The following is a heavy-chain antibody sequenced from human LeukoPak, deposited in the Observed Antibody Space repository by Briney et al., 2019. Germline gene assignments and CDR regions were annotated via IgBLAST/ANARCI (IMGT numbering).Heavy chain of an antibody. CDR2: IKSKTDGGTT. D-gene: IGHD3-3*01. Sequence: KTGGSLRLSCAASGFTFSNAWMSWVRQAPGKGLEWVGRIKSKTDGGTTDYAAPVKGRFTISRDDSKNTLYLQMNSLKTEDTAVYYCTSRDFWSGYPIFDYWGQGTLVTVSS. V-gene: IGHV3-15*01. CDR3: TSRDFWSGYPIFDY. CDR1: GFTFSNAW. J-gene: IGHJ4*02.